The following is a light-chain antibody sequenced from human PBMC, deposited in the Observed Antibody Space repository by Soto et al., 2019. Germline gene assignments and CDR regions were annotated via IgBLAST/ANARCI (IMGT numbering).Light chain of an antibody. V-gene: IGLV1-44*01. Sequence: QSVLTQPPSASGTPGQRVTISCSGSSSKIGSHTVNWYQQLPGAAPKLLIFSSNQRRSGVPDRFSGFRSGTSASLAISGLQSEDEADYYCAAWDDSLNGVVFGGGTKLTVL. J-gene: IGLJ2*01. CDR1: SSKIGSHT. CDR3: AAWDDSLNGVV. CDR2: SSN.